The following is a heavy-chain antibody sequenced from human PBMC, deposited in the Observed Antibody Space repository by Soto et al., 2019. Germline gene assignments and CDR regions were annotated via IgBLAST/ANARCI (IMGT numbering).Heavy chain of an antibody. D-gene: IGHD6-6*01. CDR3: ARASSSPNYYYYGMDV. CDR1: GGTFSSYA. Sequence: QGQLVQSGAEVTKPGSSVKVSCRASGGTFSSYAVSWVRQAPGQGLEWMGVSIPLLTTPKYVGKFQGRVTSTADASATTADLELSSLTSEDTAVYYCARASSSPNYYYYGMDVWGQGNTVTVSS. J-gene: IGHJ6*02. V-gene: IGHV1-69*01. CDR2: SIPLLTTP.